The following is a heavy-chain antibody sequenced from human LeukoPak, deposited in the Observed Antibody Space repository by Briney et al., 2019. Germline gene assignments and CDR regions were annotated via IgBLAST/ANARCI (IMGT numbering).Heavy chain of an antibody. CDR2: IYYSGST. CDR3: ARADSSGYYVGY. Sequence: SETLSLTCTVSGGSVSSYYWSWIRQPPGKGLEWIGHIYYSGSTNYNPSLKSRVTISVDTSKNQFSLKLSSVTAADTAVYYCARADSSGYYVGYWGQGTLVTVSS. J-gene: IGHJ4*02. V-gene: IGHV4-59*02. CDR1: GGSVSSYY. D-gene: IGHD3-22*01.